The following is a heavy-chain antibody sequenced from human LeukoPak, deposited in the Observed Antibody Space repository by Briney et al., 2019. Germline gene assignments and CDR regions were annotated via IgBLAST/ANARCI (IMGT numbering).Heavy chain of an antibody. CDR1: GFRFNSHH. V-gene: IGHV3-30*18. CDR3: AKGFGYYGSGSSLFDY. CDR2: APHDRSSP. Sequence: GGSLRLSCAVSGFRFNSHHMHWVRQAPNKGLEWVAVAPHDRSSPSHAASVNGRFTISRDNSKDTVFLHMDSLRAEDTAVYYCAKGFGYYGSGSSLFDYWGQGTLVTVSS. J-gene: IGHJ4*02. D-gene: IGHD3-10*01.